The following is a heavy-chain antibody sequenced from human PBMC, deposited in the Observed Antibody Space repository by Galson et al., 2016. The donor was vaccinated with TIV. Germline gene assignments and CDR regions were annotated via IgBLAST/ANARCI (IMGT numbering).Heavy chain of an antibody. J-gene: IGHJ5*02. V-gene: IGHV1-69*13. D-gene: IGHD3-22*01. CDR3: ARGSGDFYESSGYYDT. Sequence: SVKVSCKASGVIFRNFAITWVRQAPGQGLEWMGRITPIFGTTKYAQKFQGRVTLTADDSTSTAYMELSFLRSEDTAIYYCARGSGDFYESSGYYDTWGQGTLVSVSS. CDR1: GVIFRNFA. CDR2: ITPIFGTT.